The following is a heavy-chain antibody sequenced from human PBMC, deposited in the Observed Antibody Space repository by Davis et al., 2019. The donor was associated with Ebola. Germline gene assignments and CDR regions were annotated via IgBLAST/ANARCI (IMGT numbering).Heavy chain of an antibody. CDR2: IYYSGST. CDR1: GGSISSSSYY. D-gene: IGHD2-2*01. Sequence: MPSETLSLTCTVSGGSISSSSYYWGWIRQPPGKGLEWIGSIYYSGSTNYNPSLKSRVTISVDTSKNQFSLKLSSVTAADTAVYYCARRVPAAAFDIWGQGTMVTVSS. CDR3: ARRVPAAAFDI. J-gene: IGHJ3*02. V-gene: IGHV4-39*07.